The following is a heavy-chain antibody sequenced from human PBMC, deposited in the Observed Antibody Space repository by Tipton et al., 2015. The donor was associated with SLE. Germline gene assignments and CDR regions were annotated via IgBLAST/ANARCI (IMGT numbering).Heavy chain of an antibody. CDR1: GGSFSGYY. CDR2: INHSGST. V-gene: IGHV4-34*01. CDR3: ARQVGATKDFDY. J-gene: IGHJ4*02. Sequence: LSLTCAVYGGSFSGYYWSWIRQPPGKGLEWIGEINHSGSTNYNPSLKSRVTISVDTSKNQFSLKLSSVTAADTAVYYCARQVGATKDFDYWGQGTLVTVSS. D-gene: IGHD1-26*01.